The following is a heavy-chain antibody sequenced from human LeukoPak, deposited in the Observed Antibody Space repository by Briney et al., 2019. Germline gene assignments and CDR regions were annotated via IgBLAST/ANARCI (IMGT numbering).Heavy chain of an antibody. V-gene: IGHV4-61*01. CDR1: GVSVSSVSYY. Sequence: PSETLSLTCTVSGVSVSSVSYYWSWIRQPPGKGLEWIGYIYYSGSSSYNPALKSRVTISLDTSKNQFSLKLSSVTAADTAIYYCARLCCSRTSCYYSNWGQGTLVTVSS. CDR3: ARLCCSRTSCYYSN. D-gene: IGHD2-2*01. J-gene: IGHJ4*02. CDR2: IYYSGSS.